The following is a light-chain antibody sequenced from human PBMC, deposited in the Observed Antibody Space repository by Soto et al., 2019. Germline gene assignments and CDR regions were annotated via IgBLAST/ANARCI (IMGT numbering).Light chain of an antibody. CDR1: QSISSW. J-gene: IGKJ4*01. Sequence: DIQMTQSPSTLSASVGDTVTITCRASQSISSWLTWYQQKPGEAPKVLIYDASSLGSGVPSRFSGSGSGTKFTLTISSLQPDDVATYYCQQYNSFPLTLGGGTKVDI. V-gene: IGKV1-5*01. CDR3: QQYNSFPLT. CDR2: DAS.